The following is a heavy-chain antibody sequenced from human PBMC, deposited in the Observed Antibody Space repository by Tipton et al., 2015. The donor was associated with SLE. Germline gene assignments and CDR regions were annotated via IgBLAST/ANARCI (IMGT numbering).Heavy chain of an antibody. D-gene: IGHD5-24*01. CDR2: IYYSGGT. V-gene: IGHV4-61*08. CDR3: ARDGEMTTMEV. Sequence: TLSLTCTVSGGSISSGGYYWSWIRQHPGKGLEWIGYIYYSGGTNYNPSLKSRVTISVDTSKNQFSLNLSSVTAADTAVYYCARDGEMTTMEVWGQGTTVTVSS. J-gene: IGHJ6*02. CDR1: GGSISSGGYY.